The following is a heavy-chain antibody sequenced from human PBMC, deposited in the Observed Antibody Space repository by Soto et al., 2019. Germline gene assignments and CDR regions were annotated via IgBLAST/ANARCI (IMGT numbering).Heavy chain of an antibody. D-gene: IGHD3-10*01. Sequence: GGSLRLSCAASGFTFSTYGMHWVRQAPGKGLEWVAVIWYDGSNKYYADSVKGRFTISRDNAKNSLYLQMNSLRAEDTAFYYCARDVWSRASGPPDSWGQGTLVT. CDR3: ARDVWSRASGPPDS. CDR2: IWYDGSNK. J-gene: IGHJ4*02. CDR1: GFTFSTYG. V-gene: IGHV3-30*19.